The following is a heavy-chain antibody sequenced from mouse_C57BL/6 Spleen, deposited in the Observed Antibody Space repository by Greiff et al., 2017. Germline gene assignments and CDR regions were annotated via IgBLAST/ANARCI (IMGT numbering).Heavy chain of an antibody. CDR1: GFTFSDYG. J-gene: IGHJ4*01. CDR2: ISSGSSTI. D-gene: IGHD1-1*02. CDR3: ARRVAGGAMDY. V-gene: IGHV5-17*01. Sequence: EVKVVESGGGLVKPGGSLKLSCAASGFTFSDYGMHWVRQAPEKGLEWVAYISSGSSTIYYADTVKGRFTISRDNAKNTLFLQMTSLRSEDTAMYYCARRVAGGAMDYWGQGTSVTVSS.